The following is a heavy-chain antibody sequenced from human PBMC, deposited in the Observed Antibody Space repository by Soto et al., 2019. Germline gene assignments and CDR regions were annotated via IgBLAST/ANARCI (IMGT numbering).Heavy chain of an antibody. V-gene: IGHV1-3*01. Sequence: ASVKVSCKASGYIFTSHAMHWVRQAPGQRLEWMGWINAGNGDTKYSQKFQGRVTITRDTSANTAYMELSSLRSDDTAVYFCARDRWVSTYYFDYWGQGTLVTVSS. CDR1: GYIFTSHA. CDR3: ARDRWVSTYYFDY. J-gene: IGHJ4*02. CDR2: INAGNGDT.